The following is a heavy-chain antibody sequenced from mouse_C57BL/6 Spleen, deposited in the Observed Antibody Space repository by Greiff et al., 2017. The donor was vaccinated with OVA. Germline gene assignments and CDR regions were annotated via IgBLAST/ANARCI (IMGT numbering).Heavy chain of an antibody. J-gene: IGHJ4*01. CDR1: VHTFTIYF. D-gene: IGHD4-1*01. CDR2: IDPSDSET. V-gene: IGHV1-52*01. CDR3: ARENWEAMDY. Sequence: VQLPQPGAELVRPGSSVTRCCNSSVHTFTIYFLHFVNHTPLPFPEWIGNIDPSDSETHYNQQFKDKATLTVDKSSSTAYMQLSSLTSEDSAVYYCARENWEAMDYWGQGTSVTVSS.